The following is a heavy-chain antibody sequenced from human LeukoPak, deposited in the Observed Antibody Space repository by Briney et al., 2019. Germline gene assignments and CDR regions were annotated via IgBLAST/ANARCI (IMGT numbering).Heavy chain of an antibody. CDR1: GGSISSYS. V-gene: IGHV4-59*12. CDR2: FSDSGST. D-gene: IGHD3-10*01. J-gene: IGHJ5*02. CDR3: ARWWHGLGQSCFDP. Sequence: SETLSLTCSVSGGSISSYSWTWIRQPPGKGLEWIGYFSDSGSTNCNPSLKGRVTRSVDTSKNQSSLKLSSVTAADTALYYCARWWHGLGQSCFDPWGQGTLVTVSS.